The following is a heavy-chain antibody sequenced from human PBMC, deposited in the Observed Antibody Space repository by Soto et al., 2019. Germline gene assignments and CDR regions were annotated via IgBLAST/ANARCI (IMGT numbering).Heavy chain of an antibody. CDR1: GFTFSSYG. CDR3: VRVGLLVPAA. D-gene: IGHD2-2*01. J-gene: IGHJ4*02. CDR2: IIGSGGTP. Sequence: PGGSLRLSCAASGFTFSSYGMSWVRQAPGKGLEWVSTIIGSGGTPFFADSVKGRFTISRDSSKNTLYLQMDSLRAEDTAVYYCVRVGLLVPAAWGQGTLVTVS. V-gene: IGHV3-23*01.